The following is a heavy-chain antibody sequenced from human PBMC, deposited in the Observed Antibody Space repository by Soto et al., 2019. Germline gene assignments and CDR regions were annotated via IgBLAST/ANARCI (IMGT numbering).Heavy chain of an antibody. CDR2: IYYSGST. J-gene: IGHJ3*02. CDR3: ARREGREWFPTHDAFDI. Sequence: SQTLSLTCTVSGGSVSSGSYYWSWIRQPPGKGLEWIGYIYYSGSTNYNPSLKSRVTISVDTSKNQFSLKLSSVTAADTAVYYCARREGREWFPTHDAFDIWGQGTMVTVSS. D-gene: IGHD3-3*01. CDR1: GGSVSSGSYY. V-gene: IGHV4-61*01.